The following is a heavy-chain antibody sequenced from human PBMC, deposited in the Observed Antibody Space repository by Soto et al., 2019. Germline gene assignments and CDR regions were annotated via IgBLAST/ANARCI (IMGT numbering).Heavy chain of an antibody. CDR2: IYPGDSDT. J-gene: IGHJ6*03. CDR1: GYSFTSYW. CDR3: ARLGTIFGVVIPPYYYYMDV. Sequence: GESLKISCKGSGYSFTSYWIGWVRQMPGKGLEWMGIIYPGDSDTRYSPSFRGQVTISADKSIGTAYLQWSSLKASDTAMYYCARLGTIFGVVIPPYYYYMDVWGKGTTVTVSS. V-gene: IGHV5-51*01. D-gene: IGHD3-3*01.